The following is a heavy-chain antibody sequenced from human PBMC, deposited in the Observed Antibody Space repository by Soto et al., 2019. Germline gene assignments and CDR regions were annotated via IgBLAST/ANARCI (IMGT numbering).Heavy chain of an antibody. Sequence: GGSLRLSCAASGFTFSSYAMHWVRQAPGKGLEWVAVISYDGSNKYYADSVKGRFTISRDNSKNTLYLQMNSLRAEDTAVYYCARTIVATEITGMFDYWGQGTLVTVSS. CDR2: ISYDGSNK. CDR1: GFTFSSYA. D-gene: IGHD5-12*01. CDR3: ARTIVATEITGMFDY. J-gene: IGHJ4*02. V-gene: IGHV3-30-3*01.